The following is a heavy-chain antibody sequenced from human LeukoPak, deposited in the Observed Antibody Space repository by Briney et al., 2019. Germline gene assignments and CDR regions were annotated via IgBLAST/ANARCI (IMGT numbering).Heavy chain of an antibody. CDR3: AERIGGADGKVDY. CDR2: INPNSGGT. J-gene: IGHJ4*02. D-gene: IGHD1-26*01. Sequence: VASVKVSCKASGYTFTGYYMHWVRQAPGQGLEWMGWINPNSGGTNYAQKFQGRVTMTRDTSISTAYMELSRLRSDDTAVYYCAERIGGADGKVDYWGQGTLVTVSS. V-gene: IGHV1-2*02. CDR1: GYTFTGYY.